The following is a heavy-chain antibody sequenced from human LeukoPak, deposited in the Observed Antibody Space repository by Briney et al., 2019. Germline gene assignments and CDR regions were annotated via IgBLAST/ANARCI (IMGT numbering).Heavy chain of an antibody. CDR2: ISAYNGNT. Sequence: ASVKVSCKASGYTFTSYGISWVRQAPGQGLEWMGWISAYNGNTNYAQKLQGRVTMTTDTSTSTAYMELRSLRSDDMAVYYCARDLVPPNYYDSSGYYPNFDYWGQGTLVTVSS. CDR3: ARDLVPPNYYDSSGYYPNFDY. J-gene: IGHJ4*02. CDR1: GYTFTSYG. D-gene: IGHD3-22*01. V-gene: IGHV1-18*03.